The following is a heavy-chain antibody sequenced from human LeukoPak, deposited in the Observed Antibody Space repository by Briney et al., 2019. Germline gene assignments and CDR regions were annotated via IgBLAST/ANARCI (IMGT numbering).Heavy chain of an antibody. CDR3: AREEGATTVYYFDY. J-gene: IGHJ4*02. CDR1: GFTFSSYA. Sequence: AGGSLRLSCAASGFTFSSYAMSWVRQAPGKGLGWVSSISGSGGSTYYADSVKGRFTISRDNAKNSLYLQMNSLRAEDTAVYYCAREEGATTVYYFDYWGQGTLVTVSS. D-gene: IGHD1-26*01. CDR2: ISGSGGST. V-gene: IGHV3-23*01.